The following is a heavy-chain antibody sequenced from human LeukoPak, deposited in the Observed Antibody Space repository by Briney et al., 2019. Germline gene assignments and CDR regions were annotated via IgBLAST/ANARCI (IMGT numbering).Heavy chain of an antibody. CDR1: GFTFSSYG. Sequence: PGGSLRLSCAASGFTFSSYGMHWVRQAPGKGLEWVAFIRYDEIIKFYVDSVKGRFTISRDNSKNTLYLQMNSLRAEDTALYYCARVGDGYNYVGLNVSSNDYWGQGTLVTVSS. D-gene: IGHD5-24*01. V-gene: IGHV3-30*02. J-gene: IGHJ4*02. CDR3: ARVGDGYNYVGLNVSSNDY. CDR2: IRYDEIIK.